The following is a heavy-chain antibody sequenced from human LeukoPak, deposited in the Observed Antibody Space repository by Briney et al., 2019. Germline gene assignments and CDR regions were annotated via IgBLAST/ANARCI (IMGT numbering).Heavy chain of an antibody. CDR2: IYTSGST. Sequence: SETLSLTCTVSGGSISSYYWSWIRQPPGKGLEWIGYIYTSGSTNYNPSLKSRVTISVDTSKNQFSLKLSSVTAADTAVYYCARRGNSGSFHFDYWGQGTLVTVSS. V-gene: IGHV4-4*09. CDR1: GGSISSYY. CDR3: ARRGNSGSFHFDY. J-gene: IGHJ4*02. D-gene: IGHD1-26*01.